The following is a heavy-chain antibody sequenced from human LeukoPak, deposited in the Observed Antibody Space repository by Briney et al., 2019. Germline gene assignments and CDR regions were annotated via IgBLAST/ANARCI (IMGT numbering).Heavy chain of an antibody. D-gene: IGHD5-12*01. Sequence: SETLSLTCTVSGGSISGYFWTWIRQPAGKVLEWIGRMYSTGSNNYNPSLKSRVTMSLDTSKNHFSLNLTSVTAADTAVYYCAREPTSGREPTSGRPLDYWGQGTLVTVFS. CDR2: MYSTGSN. J-gene: IGHJ4*02. V-gene: IGHV4-4*07. CDR3: AREPTSGREPTSGRPLDY. CDR1: GGSISGYF.